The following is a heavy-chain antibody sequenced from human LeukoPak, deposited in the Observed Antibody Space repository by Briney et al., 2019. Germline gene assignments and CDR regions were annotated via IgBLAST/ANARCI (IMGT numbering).Heavy chain of an antibody. J-gene: IGHJ4*02. Sequence: GGSLRLSCAASGFAFSSYDMHWVRQASGKGLEWVSGIGAFGDTYYGVAVRGRFTISRDKAKNSLYLQMNSLGAGDTAVYYCARGGRLQFPFDYWGQGTLVTVSS. CDR2: IGAFGDT. V-gene: IGHV3-13*01. CDR3: ARGGRLQFPFDY. D-gene: IGHD5-24*01. CDR1: GFAFSSYD.